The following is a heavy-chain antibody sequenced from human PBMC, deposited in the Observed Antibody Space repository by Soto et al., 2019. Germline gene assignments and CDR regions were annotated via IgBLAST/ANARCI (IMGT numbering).Heavy chain of an antibody. CDR3: AAAIDGDWSFDY. Sequence: EVQLVESGGGLVQPGGSLRLSCAASGFTVSSHYMNWVRQAPGKGLQWVSLVYSGGSTYYADSVTGPFTISRHSADNRGYLQMNVRRPEDTAVYYYAAAIDGDWSFDYWGQGTMVTVSS. CDR2: VYSGGST. D-gene: IGHD4-17*01. V-gene: IGHV3-53*04. J-gene: IGHJ4*02. CDR1: GFTVSSHY.